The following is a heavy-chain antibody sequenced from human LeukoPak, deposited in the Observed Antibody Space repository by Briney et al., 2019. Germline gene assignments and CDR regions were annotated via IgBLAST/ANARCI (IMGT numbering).Heavy chain of an antibody. CDR3: TTAFYSRKRRNDY. D-gene: IGHD2-21*01. CDR1: GFTFSNAW. CDR2: IKSKTDGGTT. V-gene: IGHV3-15*01. J-gene: IGHJ4*02. Sequence: GGSLRLSCAASGFTFSNAWMSWVRQAPGKGLEWVGRIKSKTDGGTTDYAAPVKGRFTISRDDSKNTLYLQMNSLKTEDTAVYYCTTAFYSRKRRNDYWGQGTLVTVSS.